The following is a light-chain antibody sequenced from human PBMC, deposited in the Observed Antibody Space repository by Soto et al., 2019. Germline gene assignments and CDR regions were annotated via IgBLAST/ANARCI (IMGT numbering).Light chain of an antibody. CDR2: DVS. V-gene: IGLV2-14*01. J-gene: IGLJ1*01. CDR1: SSDVGGYSY. CDR3: PSYTTSSTYV. Sequence: QSALTQPASVSGSPGQSIAISCTGTSSDVGGYSYVSWYQQQPGKAPKLVISDVSNRPSGVSDRFSGSKSGNTASLTISGLQTEDEADYYCPSYTTSSTYVFGTGTKVTVL.